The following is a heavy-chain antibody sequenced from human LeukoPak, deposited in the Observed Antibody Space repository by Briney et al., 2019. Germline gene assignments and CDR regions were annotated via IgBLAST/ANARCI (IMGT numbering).Heavy chain of an antibody. CDR3: ASRMIVVVSYYFDY. CDR2: INYSGST. CDR1: GGSFSGYY. Sequence: SETLSLTCAVYGGSFSGYYWSWIRQPPGKGLEWIGEINYSGSTNYNPSLKSRVTISVDTSKNQFSLKLSSVTAADTAVYYCASRMIVVVSYYFDYWGQGTLVTVSS. V-gene: IGHV4-34*01. J-gene: IGHJ4*02. D-gene: IGHD3-22*01.